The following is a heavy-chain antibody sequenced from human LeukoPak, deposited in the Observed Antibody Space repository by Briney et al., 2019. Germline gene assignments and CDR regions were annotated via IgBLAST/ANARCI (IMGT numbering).Heavy chain of an antibody. Sequence: IPGGSLRLSCSAYGFTCSDYYMIGLRQAPGKGLEWVSYISGSSGYTKYADSVKGRFTISRDNAKNSLYLQVNSLRAEDTAVYSSARGTDTTAYFDYWGQGTPVTVSS. CDR3: ARGTDTTAYFDY. CDR2: ISGSSGYT. J-gene: IGHJ4*02. CDR1: GFTCSDYY. V-gene: IGHV3-11*06. D-gene: IGHD1-1*01.